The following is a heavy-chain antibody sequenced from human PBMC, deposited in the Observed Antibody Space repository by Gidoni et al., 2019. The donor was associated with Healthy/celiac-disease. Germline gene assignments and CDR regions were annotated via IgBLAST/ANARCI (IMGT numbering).Heavy chain of an antibody. V-gene: IGHV3-73*02. CDR1: GFTFSGSA. CDR2: IRSKANSYAT. CDR3: TRPGYDFWSGYKITVMDV. D-gene: IGHD3-3*01. Sequence: EVQLVESGGGLVQPGGSLKLSCSASGFTFSGSAMPWVRQASGKGLEWVGRIRSKANSYATAYAASVKGRFTISRDDSKNTAYLQMNSLKTEDTAVYYCTRPGYDFWSGYKITVMDVWGQGTTVTVSS. J-gene: IGHJ6*02.